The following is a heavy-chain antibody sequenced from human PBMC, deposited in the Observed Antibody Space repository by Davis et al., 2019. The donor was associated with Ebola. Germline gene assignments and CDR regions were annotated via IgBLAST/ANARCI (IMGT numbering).Heavy chain of an antibody. J-gene: IGHJ4*02. CDR3: ARQGTTSWDS. CDR2: IYTGDSDT. D-gene: IGHD2-2*01. CDR1: GNSFTSHW. Sequence: GESLKISCKDSGNSFTSHWIGWVRQMPGKGLDWMGIIYTGDSDTRYSPSFRGQVTFSVDKSIRTAYLHWNSLKASDTATYYCARQGTTSWDSWGQGTLVTVS. V-gene: IGHV5-51*01.